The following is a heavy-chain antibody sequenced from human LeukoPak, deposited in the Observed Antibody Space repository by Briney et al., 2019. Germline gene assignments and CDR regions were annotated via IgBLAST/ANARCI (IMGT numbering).Heavy chain of an antibody. V-gene: IGHV1-69*05. D-gene: IGHD3-10*01. CDR1: GGTFNSYA. CDR2: IIPIFGTA. CDR3: ARHDEKWFGPAPYYFDY. Sequence: GASVKVSCKASGGTFNSYAISWVRQAPGQGLEWMGGIIPIFGTANHAQKFQGRVTITTDESTSTAYMELSSLRSEDTAVYYCARHDEKWFGPAPYYFDYWGQGTLVTVSS. J-gene: IGHJ4*02.